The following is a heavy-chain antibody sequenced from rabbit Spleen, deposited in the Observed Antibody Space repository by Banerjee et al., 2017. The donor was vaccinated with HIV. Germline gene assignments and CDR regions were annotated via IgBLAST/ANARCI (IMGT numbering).Heavy chain of an antibody. Sequence: QEQLVESGGGLVQPEGSLTLTCKASGFSFSDRDVMCWVRQAPGKGLEWIACINAATAKPVYATWAKGRFTISRTSSTTVTLRMTSLTAADRATYFCARGAYDDYGIRYFGLWGPGTLVTVS. V-gene: IGHV1S45*01. CDR3: ARGAYDDYGIRYFGL. CDR1: GFSFSDRDV. J-gene: IGHJ4*01. CDR2: INAATAKP. D-gene: IGHD2-1*01.